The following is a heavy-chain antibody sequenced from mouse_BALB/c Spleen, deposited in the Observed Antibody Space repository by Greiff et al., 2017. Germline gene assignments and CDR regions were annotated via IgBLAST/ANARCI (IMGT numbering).Heavy chain of an antibody. Sequence: EVQGVESGGGLVQPGGSLKLSCAASGFDFSRYWMSWVRQAPGKGLEWIGEINPDSSTINYTPSLKDKFIISRDNAKNTLYLQMSKVRSEDTALYYCARPLLPFAYWGQGTLVTVSA. CDR2: INPDSSTI. J-gene: IGHJ3*01. CDR1: GFDFSRYW. V-gene: IGHV4-1*02. CDR3: ARPLLPFAY.